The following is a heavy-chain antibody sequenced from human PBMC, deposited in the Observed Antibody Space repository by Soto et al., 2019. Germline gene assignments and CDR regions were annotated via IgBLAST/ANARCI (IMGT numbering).Heavy chain of an antibody. J-gene: IGHJ4*02. Sequence: QITLKESGPTLVKPTQTLTLTCTFSGFSLSTGGVGVGWIRQPPGNALGLLALIYWDDDKRYRTSLQKRLTSSAATCYKQAVLSMSTMGPDKTSTYSCAHRNVAVVGGSTNAYGYCGQGDLVTVSS. D-gene: IGHD2-15*01. V-gene: IGHV2-5*02. CDR2: IYWDDDK. CDR3: AHRNVAVVGGSTNAYGY. CDR1: GFSLSTGGVG.